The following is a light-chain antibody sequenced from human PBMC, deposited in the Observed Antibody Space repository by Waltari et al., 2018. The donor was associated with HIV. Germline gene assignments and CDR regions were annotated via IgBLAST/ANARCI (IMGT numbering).Light chain of an antibody. Sequence: QTVVTQEPSFSVSPGGTVTLTCGLNSGSVSTTYYPSWYQHTPGPPPRTLIYSTTTRSSGVPDRFSGSILGSKAALTITGAQADDESDYYCVLYMGGGIRVFGGGTKLTVL. J-gene: IGLJ3*02. CDR3: VLYMGGGIRV. V-gene: IGLV8-61*01. CDR2: STT. CDR1: SGSVSTTYY.